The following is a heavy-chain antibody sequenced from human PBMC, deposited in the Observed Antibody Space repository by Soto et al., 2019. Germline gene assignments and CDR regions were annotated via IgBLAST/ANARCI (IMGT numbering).Heavy chain of an antibody. V-gene: IGHV5-51*03. CDR1: GYTFTNYW. CDR3: ARRARGNWAFDY. D-gene: IGHD3-16*01. J-gene: IGHJ4*02. Sequence: EVHLVQSGAEMKNPGESLKISCEVSGYTFTNYWIGWLRQMPGKGLEWMGIIYPGDSDTRYSPSFQGQVTFSADKSTSSAYLQWSSLKASDTAVYFCARRARGNWAFDYWGQGTLVTVSS. CDR2: IYPGDSDT.